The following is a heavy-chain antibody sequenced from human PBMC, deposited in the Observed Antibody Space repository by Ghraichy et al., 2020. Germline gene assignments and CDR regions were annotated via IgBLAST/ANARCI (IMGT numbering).Heavy chain of an antibody. V-gene: IGHV6-1*01. J-gene: IGHJ3*02. CDR2: TYYRSKWYN. CDR3: ARDTVMGLDTFDI. CDR1: GDSVSSNSAA. Sequence: SESLSLTCAISGDSVSSNSAAWNWIRQSPSRGLEWLGRTYYRSKWYNDCAVSVKSLITINPDTSKNQFSLQLNSVTPEDTAVYCARDTVMGLDTFDIWGQGPMVTVSS. D-gene: IGHD2-21*01.